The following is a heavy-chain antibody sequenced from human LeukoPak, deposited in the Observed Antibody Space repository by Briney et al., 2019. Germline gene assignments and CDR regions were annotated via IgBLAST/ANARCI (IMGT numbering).Heavy chain of an antibody. J-gene: IGHJ6*02. Sequence: GESLKISYKGSGYSFTSYWIGWVRQMPGKGLEWMGIIYPGDSDTRYSPSFQGQVTISADKSISTAYLQWSSLKASDTAMYYCARQRAVAGNYYYYGMDVWGQGTTVTVSS. V-gene: IGHV5-51*01. CDR3: ARQRAVAGNYYYYGMDV. CDR1: GYSFTSYW. D-gene: IGHD6-19*01. CDR2: IYPGDSDT.